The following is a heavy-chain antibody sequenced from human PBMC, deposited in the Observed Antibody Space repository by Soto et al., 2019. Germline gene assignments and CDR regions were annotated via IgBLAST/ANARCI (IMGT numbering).Heavy chain of an antibody. Sequence: PGGSLRLSSAASGFTFSSYSMNWVRQAPGKGLEWVSYISSSSSTIYYADSVKGRFTISRDNAKNSLYLQMNSLRDEDTAVYYCARDPPRQYSSGWYTGSWGQGTLVTVSS. CDR2: ISSSSSTI. V-gene: IGHV3-48*02. D-gene: IGHD6-19*01. CDR3: ARDPPRQYSSGWYTGS. J-gene: IGHJ5*02. CDR1: GFTFSSYS.